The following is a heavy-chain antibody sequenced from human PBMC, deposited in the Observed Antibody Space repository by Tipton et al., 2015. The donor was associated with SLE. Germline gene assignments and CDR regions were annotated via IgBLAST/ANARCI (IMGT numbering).Heavy chain of an antibody. CDR3: ARGERD. Sequence: NWIRQPPGKGLEWIGYTYHSGSSYYNSSLKSRVTISVDRSKNQFSLRLSSVTAADTAVYYCARGERDWGQGTLVTVSS. CDR2: TYHSGSS. J-gene: IGHJ4*02. V-gene: IGHV4-30-2*01.